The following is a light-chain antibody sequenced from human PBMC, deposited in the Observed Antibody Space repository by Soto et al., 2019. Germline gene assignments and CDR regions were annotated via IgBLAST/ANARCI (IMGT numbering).Light chain of an antibody. CDR3: CSYTSSSTQLYV. J-gene: IGLJ1*01. CDR1: SSDVGGYNY. V-gene: IGLV2-14*01. CDR2: DVS. Sequence: QSVLTQPASVSGSPGQSITISCTGTSSDVGGYNYVSWYQQHPGKAPKLMIYDVSNRPSGVSNRFSGSKSGNSASLTISGSQAEDAADYYCCSYTSSSTQLYVFGTGTNLTVL.